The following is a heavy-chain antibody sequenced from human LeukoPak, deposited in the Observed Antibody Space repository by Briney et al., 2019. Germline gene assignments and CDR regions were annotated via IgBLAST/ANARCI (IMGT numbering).Heavy chain of an antibody. Sequence: ASVKVSCKASGYTFTSYGISWVRQAPGQGLEWMGWINPNSGGTNYAQKFQGRVTMTRDTSISTAYMELSRLRSDDTAVYYCARVWVPNFGTDYWGQGTLVTVSS. CDR3: ARVWVPNFGTDY. CDR1: GYTFTSYG. CDR2: INPNSGGT. D-gene: IGHD3-3*01. J-gene: IGHJ4*02. V-gene: IGHV1-2*02.